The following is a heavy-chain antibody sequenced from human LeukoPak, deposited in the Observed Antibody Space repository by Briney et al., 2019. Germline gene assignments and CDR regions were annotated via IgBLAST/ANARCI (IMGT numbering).Heavy chain of an antibody. V-gene: IGHV4-4*09. Sequence: PSETLPLTCSVSGASISSDYWSWIRQPPGKGLEWIGNIYSSETTKYNPSLRSRATISGDTSKNQFSLKLSSVTAADTAVYCCARHFPYCGGDCPYYYRDVWGKGTTVTVSS. CDR1: GASISSDY. J-gene: IGHJ6*03. CDR3: ARHFPYCGGDCPYYYRDV. D-gene: IGHD2-21*02. CDR2: IYSSETT.